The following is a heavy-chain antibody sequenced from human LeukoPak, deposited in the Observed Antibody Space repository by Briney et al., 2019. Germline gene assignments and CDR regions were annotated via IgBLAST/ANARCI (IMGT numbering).Heavy chain of an antibody. D-gene: IGHD3-22*01. CDR2: ISGSGGST. J-gene: IGHJ4*02. Sequence: GGSLRLSCAASGFTFSSYAMSWVRQAPGKRLEWVSAISGSGGSTYYADSVKGRFTISRDNSKNTLYLQMNSLRAEDTAVYYCAKDAEYYYDSSGYYGYWGQGTLVTVSS. CDR3: AKDAEYYYDSSGYYGY. CDR1: GFTFSSYA. V-gene: IGHV3-23*01.